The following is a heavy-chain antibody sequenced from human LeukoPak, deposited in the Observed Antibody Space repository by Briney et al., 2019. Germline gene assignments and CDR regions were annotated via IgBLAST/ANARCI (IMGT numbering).Heavy chain of an antibody. CDR1: GFSFSNYW. V-gene: IGHV3-7*01. D-gene: IGHD3-22*01. Sequence: PAGGSLTLSCAASGFSFSNYWMSWVRQAPGKGLEWVANINQDGSVKYYVDSVKGRFTISRDNAKNSVYLQMNSLRAEDTAVYYCARTDPHSSGYWDYWGQGTLVTVSS. CDR3: ARTDPHSSGYWDY. CDR2: INQDGSVK. J-gene: IGHJ4*02.